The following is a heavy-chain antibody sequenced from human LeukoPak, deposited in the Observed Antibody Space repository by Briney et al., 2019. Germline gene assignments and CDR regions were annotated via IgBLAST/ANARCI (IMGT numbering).Heavy chain of an antibody. Sequence: ASVKVSCKASGYTFTSYDINWVRQATGQGLEWMGWMNPNSGNTDYAQKFQGRVTMTRNTSISTAYMELSSLRSDDTAVYYCVREGGEDSSGYRDYWGQGTLVAVSS. CDR2: MNPNSGNT. CDR1: GYTFTSYD. CDR3: VREGGEDSSGYRDY. V-gene: IGHV1-8*01. D-gene: IGHD3-22*01. J-gene: IGHJ4*02.